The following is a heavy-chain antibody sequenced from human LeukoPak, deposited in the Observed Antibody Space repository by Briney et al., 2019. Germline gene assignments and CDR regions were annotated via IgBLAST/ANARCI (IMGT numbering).Heavy chain of an antibody. V-gene: IGHV3-7*01. CDR3: ARLTDWVLRFLEWPDDAFDI. Sequence: GGSLRLSCAASGFIFSSYWMTWVRQAPGKGLEWVANIKQDGSEQYYVDSVRGRFTISRDNAKNSLYLQMNSLRAEDTAVYYCARLTDWVLRFLEWPDDAFDIWGQGTMVTVSS. D-gene: IGHD3-3*01. J-gene: IGHJ3*02. CDR1: GFIFSSYW. CDR2: IKQDGSEQ.